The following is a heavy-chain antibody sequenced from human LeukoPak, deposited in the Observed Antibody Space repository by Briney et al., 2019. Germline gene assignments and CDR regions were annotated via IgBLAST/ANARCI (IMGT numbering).Heavy chain of an antibody. Sequence: ASVKVSCKASGYTFTGYYMHWVRQAPGQGREWMGWINPNSGGTNYAQKFQGRVTMTRDTTISTAYMQLSRLRSDDTAVYYCARAKSYYMDVWGKGTTVTVSS. CDR3: ARAKSYYMDV. V-gene: IGHV1-2*02. CDR2: INPNSGGT. J-gene: IGHJ6*03. CDR1: GYTFTGYY.